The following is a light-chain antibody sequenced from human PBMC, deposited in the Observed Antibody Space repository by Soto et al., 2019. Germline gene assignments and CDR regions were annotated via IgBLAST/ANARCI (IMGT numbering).Light chain of an antibody. CDR2: GAS. CDR1: QSVISSY. V-gene: IGKV3-20*01. J-gene: IGKJ1*01. Sequence: IVLTQSPGTLSLSPGERATLSCRTSQSVISSYLAWFQQKPAQAPRVLIYGASIRATGIPDRFSGSGSGTDFTLTINRLEPEDFAVYYCQHYGSSLVTFGQGPKVDIK. CDR3: QHYGSSLVT.